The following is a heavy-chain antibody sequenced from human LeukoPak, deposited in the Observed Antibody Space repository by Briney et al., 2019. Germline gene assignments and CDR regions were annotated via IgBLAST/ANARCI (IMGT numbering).Heavy chain of an antibody. D-gene: IGHD2-15*01. Sequence: PGGSLRLSCAASGFTFSSYWMSWVRQAPGKGLEWVSVIYSGGSTYYADSVKGRFTISRDNSKNTLYLQMNGLRAEDTAVYYCARVGRLNLYCSGGSCHNLFDYWGQGTLVTVSS. V-gene: IGHV3-66*01. J-gene: IGHJ4*02. CDR3: ARVGRLNLYCSGGSCHNLFDY. CDR2: IYSGGST. CDR1: GFTFSSYW.